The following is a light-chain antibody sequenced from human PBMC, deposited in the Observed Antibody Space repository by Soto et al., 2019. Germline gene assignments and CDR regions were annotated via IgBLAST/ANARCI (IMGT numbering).Light chain of an antibody. Sequence: QSVLTQSRSASGTPGQRVSISCSGSTSNIGTNTVSWYQHVPGTAPKLLIYSNDQRPSAVPGRFSGSKSGTSASLAISGLLSEDDADYYCATWDDSLNVVFGGGTKLTVL. V-gene: IGLV1-44*01. CDR3: ATWDDSLNVV. J-gene: IGLJ2*01. CDR1: TSNIGTNT. CDR2: SND.